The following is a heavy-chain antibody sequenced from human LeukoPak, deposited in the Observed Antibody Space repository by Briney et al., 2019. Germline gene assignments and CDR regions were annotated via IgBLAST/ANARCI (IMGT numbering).Heavy chain of an antibody. V-gene: IGHV4-34*01. Sequence: SETLSLTCAVYGGSFSGYYWSWIRQPPGKGLEWIGEINHSGSTNYNPSLKSRVTISVDTSKNQFSLKLSSVTAADTAVYYCARAYDSSGYYEPGYWGQGTLVTVSS. CDR2: INHSGST. D-gene: IGHD3-22*01. CDR1: GGSFSGYY. CDR3: ARAYDSSGYYEPGY. J-gene: IGHJ4*02.